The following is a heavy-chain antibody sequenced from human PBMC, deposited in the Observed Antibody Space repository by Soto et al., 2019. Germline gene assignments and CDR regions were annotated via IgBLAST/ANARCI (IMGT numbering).Heavy chain of an antibody. J-gene: IGHJ4*02. CDR1: GFTFSSYA. D-gene: IGHD4-17*01. V-gene: IGHV3-23*01. Sequence: EVQLLESGGGLVQPGGSLRLSCAASGFTFSSYAMSWVRQAPGKGLEWVATINGGDGSTYYGDPVKGRFTISRDDSNNTLYLQMNSLRAEDTAVYYCAKIPIMTTVTNYFDYWGQGTLVTVSS. CDR2: INGGDGST. CDR3: AKIPIMTTVTNYFDY.